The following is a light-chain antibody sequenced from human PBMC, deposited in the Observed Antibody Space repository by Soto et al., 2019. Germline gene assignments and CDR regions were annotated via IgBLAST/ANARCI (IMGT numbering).Light chain of an antibody. J-gene: IGKJ1*01. Sequence: EIVLTQSPVTLSLSPGARATLSCRASQSVSSRYFAWYQQKPGQAPRLLIYAASSRATGIPDRFSGSGSGTDFSLTISRLEPEDFAVYYCQQYASSRTFGPGTKVE. CDR1: QSVSSRY. CDR2: AAS. V-gene: IGKV3-20*01. CDR3: QQYASSRT.